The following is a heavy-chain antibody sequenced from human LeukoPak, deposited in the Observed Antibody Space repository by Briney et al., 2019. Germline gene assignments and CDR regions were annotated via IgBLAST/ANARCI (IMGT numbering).Heavy chain of an antibody. J-gene: IGHJ3*02. CDR2: ISSSSSTI. D-gene: IGHD4-17*01. Sequence: GGSLRLSCAASGFTFSTCSMNWVRQAPGKGLEWVSYISSSSSTIYYADSVKGRFTISRDNAKNSLYLQMNSLRDEDTAVYYCARDFHRGDYDIDIWGQGTMVTVSS. CDR3: ARDFHRGDYDIDI. CDR1: GFTFSTCS. V-gene: IGHV3-48*02.